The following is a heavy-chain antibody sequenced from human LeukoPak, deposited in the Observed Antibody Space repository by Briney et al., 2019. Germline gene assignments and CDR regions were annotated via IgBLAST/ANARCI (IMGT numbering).Heavy chain of an antibody. CDR1: GFTFSGSA. D-gene: IGHD6-13*01. J-gene: IGHJ6*03. V-gene: IGHV3-73*01. CDR2: IRSKANSYAT. Sequence: GGSLKLSCAASGFTFSGSAMHWVRQASGKGLEWVGRIRSKANSYATAYAASVKGRFTISRDDSKNTAYLQMNSLKTEDTAVYYCTREGSGIAAAGFSYYYYYYMDVWGKGTTVTVSS. CDR3: TREGSGIAAAGFSYYYYYYMDV.